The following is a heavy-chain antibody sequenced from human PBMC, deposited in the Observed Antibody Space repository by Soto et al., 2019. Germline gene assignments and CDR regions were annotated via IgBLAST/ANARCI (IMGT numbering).Heavy chain of an antibody. CDR2: IYSGGST. Sequence: PGGSLRLSCAASGFTVSSNYMSWVRQAPGKGLEWVSVIYSGGSTYYADSVKGRFTISRDNSKNTLYLQMNSLRAEDTAVYYCATLGGGSSGWSFGYYYGMDVWGQGTTVTVSS. CDR3: ATLGGGSSGWSFGYYYGMDV. J-gene: IGHJ6*02. CDR1: GFTVSSNY. V-gene: IGHV3-53*01. D-gene: IGHD6-19*01.